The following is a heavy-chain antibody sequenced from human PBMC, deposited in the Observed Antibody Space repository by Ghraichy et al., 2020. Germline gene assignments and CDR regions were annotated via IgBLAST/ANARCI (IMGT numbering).Heavy chain of an antibody. CDR3: ANSARGYSGYDDY. Sequence: ASVKVSCKASGYTFTGYYMHWVRQAPGQGLEWMGWINPNSGGTNYAQKFQGRVTMTRDTSISTAYMELSRLRSDDTAVYYCANSARGYSGYDDYWGQGTLVTVSS. J-gene: IGHJ4*02. CDR1: GYTFTGYY. CDR2: INPNSGGT. V-gene: IGHV1-2*02. D-gene: IGHD5-12*01.